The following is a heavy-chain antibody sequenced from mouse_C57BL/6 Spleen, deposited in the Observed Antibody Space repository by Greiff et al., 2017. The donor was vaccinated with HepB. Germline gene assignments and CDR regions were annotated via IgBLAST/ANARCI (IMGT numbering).Heavy chain of an antibody. CDR3: AGDYGSSLYFDV. D-gene: IGHD1-1*01. CDR2: INPNYGTT. J-gene: IGHJ1*03. CDR1: GYSFTAYN. Sequence: EVQLQQSGPELVKPGASVKLSCKASGYSFTAYNMTWVKQSNGTSLEWIGVINPNYGTTSYNQKFKGKATLTVDQSSSTAYMQLNSLTSEDSAVYYCAGDYGSSLYFDVWGTGTTVTVSS. V-gene: IGHV1-39*01.